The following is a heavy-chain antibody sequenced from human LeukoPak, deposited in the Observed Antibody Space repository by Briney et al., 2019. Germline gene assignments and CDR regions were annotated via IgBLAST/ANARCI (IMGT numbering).Heavy chain of an antibody. CDR1: GVSISNYY. Sequence: SETPSLTCTVSGVSISNYYWSWIRQPPGKGLEGIGYIYYRENTHYNPSLKSRVTISVDPSKNKFTLKLSSVTAADTAVYYCARDSRWFGVPGTTNWFDPWGQGTLVAVSS. CDR3: ARDSRWFGVPGTTNWFDP. D-gene: IGHD3-10*01. CDR2: IYYRENT. J-gene: IGHJ5*02. V-gene: IGHV4-59*01.